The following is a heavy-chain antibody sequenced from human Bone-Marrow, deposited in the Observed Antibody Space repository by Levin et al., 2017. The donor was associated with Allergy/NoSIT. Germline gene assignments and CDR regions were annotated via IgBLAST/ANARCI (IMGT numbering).Heavy chain of an antibody. Sequence: NPSETLSLTCTVSGGSISSGSYYWSWIRQPAGKGLEWIGGIFTSGSTNCKPSLESRVTISLDTSNNQFSLKLSSVTAADTAVYYCARDADNPPSGYSTTWDNYYHMDVWGKGTTVTVSS. CDR3: ARDADNPPSGYSTTWDNYYHMDV. V-gene: IGHV4-61*02. D-gene: IGHD5-12*01. CDR2: IFTSGST. CDR1: GGSISSGSYY. J-gene: IGHJ6*03.